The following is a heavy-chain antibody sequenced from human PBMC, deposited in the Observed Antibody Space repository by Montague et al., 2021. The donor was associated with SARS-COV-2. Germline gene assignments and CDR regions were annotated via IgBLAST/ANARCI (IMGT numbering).Heavy chain of an antibody. CDR2: ISSTGST. J-gene: IGHJ4*02. CDR3: LRCEIRPRHYRGEIDY. Sequence: SETLSLTCSVSGDSFTYFYWGWIRQSPGKGLEWIGYISSTGSTNXKPSLKSGFTISVDKSTNQFSLNLTSVTAADTAIYYCLRCEIRPRHYRGEIDYWGQGTLVTVSS. V-gene: IGHV4-4*08. D-gene: IGHD1-14*01. CDR1: GDSFTYFY.